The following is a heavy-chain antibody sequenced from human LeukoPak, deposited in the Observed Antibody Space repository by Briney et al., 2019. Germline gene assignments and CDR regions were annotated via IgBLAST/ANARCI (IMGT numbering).Heavy chain of an antibody. D-gene: IGHD3-3*01. J-gene: IGHJ4*02. V-gene: IGHV3-21*01. CDR1: GFTFSSYS. CDR2: ISSSSYI. Sequence: GGSLRLSCAASGFTFSSYSMNWVRQAPGKGLEWVSSISSSSYIYYADSVKGRFTISRDNAKNSLYLQMNSLRAEDTAVYYRARARTMDFWSGTYFDYWGQGTLVTVSS. CDR3: ARARTMDFWSGTYFDY.